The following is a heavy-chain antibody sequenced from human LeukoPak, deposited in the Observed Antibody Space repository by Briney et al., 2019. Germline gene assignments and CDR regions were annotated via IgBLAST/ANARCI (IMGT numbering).Heavy chain of an antibody. J-gene: IGHJ3*02. V-gene: IGHV1-2*04. Sequence: EASVTVSCKASGYTFTGYYMHWVRQAPGQGLEWMGWINPNSGGTNYAQKFQGWVTMTRDTSISTAYMELSRLRSDDTAVYYCARAIGSGGGSGSYYDAFDIWGQGTMVTVSS. CDR1: GYTFTGYY. CDR2: INPNSGGT. D-gene: IGHD3-10*01. CDR3: ARAIGSGGGSGSYYDAFDI.